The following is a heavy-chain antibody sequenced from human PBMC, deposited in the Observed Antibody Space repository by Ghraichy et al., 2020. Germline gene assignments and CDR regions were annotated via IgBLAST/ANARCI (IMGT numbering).Heavy chain of an antibody. CDR1: GFTFSSYD. D-gene: IGHD2-2*01. CDR3: ARDPRPGYGMDV. J-gene: IGHJ6*02. CDR2: IGTAGDT. V-gene: IGHV3-13*01. Sequence: GGSLRLSCAASGFTFSSYDMHWVRQATGKGLEWVSAIGTAGDTYYPGSVKGRFTISRENAKNSLYLQMNSLRAGDTAVYYCARDPRPGYGMDVWGQGTTVTVSS.